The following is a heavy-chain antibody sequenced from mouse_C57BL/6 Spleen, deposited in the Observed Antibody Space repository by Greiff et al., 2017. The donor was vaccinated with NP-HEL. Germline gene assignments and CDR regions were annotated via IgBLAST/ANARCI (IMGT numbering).Heavy chain of an antibody. J-gene: IGHJ2*01. CDR2: IYPRDGST. V-gene: IGHV1-85*01. D-gene: IGHD1-1*01. Sequence: VMLVESGPELVKPGASVKLSCKASGYTFTSYDINWVKQRPGQGLEWIGWIYPRDGSTKYNEKFKGKATLTVDTSSSTAYMELHSLTSEDSAVYFCAREGETGSSSPFDYWGQGTTLTVSS. CDR3: AREGETGSSSPFDY. CDR1: GYTFTSYD.